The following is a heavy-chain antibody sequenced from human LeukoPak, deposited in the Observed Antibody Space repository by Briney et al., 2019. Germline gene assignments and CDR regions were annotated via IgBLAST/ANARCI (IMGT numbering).Heavy chain of an antibody. CDR3: ARERYSSGPSYMDV. CDR2: ISVFSGKT. CDR1: GYTFTSYG. Sequence: ASVKVSCKASGYTFTSYGISWARQAPGQGLEWMGWISVFSGKTNYAQKFQGRVTMTTETSTSTAYMELRSLRSDDTAVYYCARERYSSGPSYMDVWGKGTTVTVS. J-gene: IGHJ6*03. D-gene: IGHD6-25*01. V-gene: IGHV1-18*01.